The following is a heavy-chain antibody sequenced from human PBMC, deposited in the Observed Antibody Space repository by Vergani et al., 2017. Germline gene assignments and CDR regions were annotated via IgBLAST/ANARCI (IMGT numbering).Heavy chain of an antibody. J-gene: IGHJ2*01. CDR2: IYYSGST. Sequence: QVQLQESGPGLVKPSETLSLTCTVSGGSISSYYWSWIRQPPGKGLEWIGYIYYSGSTNYNPSLKSGVTISVDTSKNQFSLKLSSVTAADTAVYYCARGDGYNYWYFDLWGRGTLVTVSS. V-gene: IGHV4-59*01. D-gene: IGHD5-24*01. CDR3: ARGDGYNYWYFDL. CDR1: GGSISSYY.